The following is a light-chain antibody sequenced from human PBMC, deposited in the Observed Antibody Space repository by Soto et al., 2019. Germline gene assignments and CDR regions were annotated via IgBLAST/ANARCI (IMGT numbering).Light chain of an antibody. CDR3: QQYGSSPPT. V-gene: IGKV3-20*01. CDR1: QSVSTNY. CDR2: GAS. Sequence: EIVLTQSPGTLSLSPGERATLSCRASQSVSTNYLAWYQRKPCQAPRLLIYGASSRATGIPDRFSGSGSGTDFTLIITRLEPEDFAVYYCQQYGSSPPTFGQGTKVEIK. J-gene: IGKJ1*01.